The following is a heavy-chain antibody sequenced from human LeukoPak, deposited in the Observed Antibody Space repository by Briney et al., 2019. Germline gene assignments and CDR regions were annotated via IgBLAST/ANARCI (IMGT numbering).Heavy chain of an antibody. J-gene: IGHJ4*02. CDR2: IYPVDSDT. V-gene: IGHV5-51*01. CDR1: GSRFTSYW. Sequence: GGALKISFKGLGSRFTSYWIGWVRPSPGKGLGWMGIIYPVDSDTRYSPSFQGQVAISADKSISTAYLQWSSLTASDTAMYYCARRLDYGGNTHGYWGQGTLVTVSS. CDR3: ARRLDYGGNTHGY. D-gene: IGHD4-23*01.